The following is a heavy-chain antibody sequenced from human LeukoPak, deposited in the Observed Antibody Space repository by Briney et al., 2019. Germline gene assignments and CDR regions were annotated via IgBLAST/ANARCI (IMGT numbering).Heavy chain of an antibody. D-gene: IGHD3-22*01. Sequence: GGSLRLSCAASGFIFSSYAMTWVRQAPGKGLEWVSGTGGSGDSTFYADSVKGRFTISRDNSKNTLYLQMNSLRVEDTAIYYCAKNSASYYYSALDYWGQGALVTVSS. V-gene: IGHV3-23*01. CDR2: TGGSGDST. CDR1: GFIFSSYA. J-gene: IGHJ4*02. CDR3: AKNSASYYYSALDY.